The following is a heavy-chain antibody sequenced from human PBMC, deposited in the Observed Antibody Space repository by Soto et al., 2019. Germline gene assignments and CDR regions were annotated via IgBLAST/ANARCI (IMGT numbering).Heavy chain of an antibody. CDR1: GRSITSYY. V-gene: IGHV4-59*12. CDR2: IYDNGIT. J-gene: IGHJ4*02. D-gene: IGHD3-22*01. Sequence: QVVLQESGPGLVKPSETLSLTCRVSGRSITSYYWSWVRQPPGKGLEWIGYIYDNGITSQNPSLKSRVTMSEDTAQNQFSLKLKSVTGADTAVYYCARPYDSNGYANEFDSWGKGILVTVTS. CDR3: ARPYDSNGYANEFDS.